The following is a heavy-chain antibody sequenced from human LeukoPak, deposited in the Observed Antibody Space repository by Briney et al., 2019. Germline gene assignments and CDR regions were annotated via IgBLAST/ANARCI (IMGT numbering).Heavy chain of an antibody. CDR2: IQQDGSEK. D-gene: IGHD3-22*01. V-gene: IGHV3-7*01. CDR1: GFTFTTYT. J-gene: IGHJ4*02. CDR3: ARDPNPDSSGYYS. Sequence: PGGSLRLSCAASGFTFTTYTMHWVRQAPGKGLEWVANIQQDGSEKYYVDSVKGRFTISRDNAKNSLYLQMNSLRAEDTAVYYCARDPNPDSSGYYSWGQGTLVTVSS.